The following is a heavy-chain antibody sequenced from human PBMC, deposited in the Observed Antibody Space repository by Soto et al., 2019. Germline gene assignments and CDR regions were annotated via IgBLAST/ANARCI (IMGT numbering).Heavy chain of an antibody. CDR3: ARIFYDYIWGSYQFDP. CDR2: MNPNSGNT. CDR1: GYTFTSYD. V-gene: IGHV1-8*01. J-gene: IGHJ5*02. D-gene: IGHD3-16*02. Sequence: GASVKVSCKASGYTFTSYDINWVRQATGQGLEWMGWMNPNSGNTGYAQKFQGRVTMTRNTSISTAYMELSSLRSEDTAVYYCARIFYDYIWGSYQFDPWGQGTLVTVSS.